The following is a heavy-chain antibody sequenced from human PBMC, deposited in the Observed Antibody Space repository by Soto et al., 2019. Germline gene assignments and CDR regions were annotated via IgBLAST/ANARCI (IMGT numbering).Heavy chain of an antibody. CDR3: ASTLGFGELLGNWFDP. D-gene: IGHD3-10*01. J-gene: IGHJ5*02. CDR2: TYYRSKWYN. Sequence: LSLTCVISGDSVSSNSAAWNWIRQSPSRGLEWLGRTYYRSKWYNDYAVSVKSRITINPDTSKNQFSLQLNSVTPEDTAVYYCASTLGFGELLGNWFDPWGQGTLVTVSS. CDR1: GDSVSSNSAA. V-gene: IGHV6-1*01.